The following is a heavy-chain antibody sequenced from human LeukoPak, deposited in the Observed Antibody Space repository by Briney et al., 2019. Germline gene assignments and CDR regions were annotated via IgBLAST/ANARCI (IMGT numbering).Heavy chain of an antibody. CDR2: VYTSGTT. Sequence: PPQTLSLTCIVSGGSISSGSYYCSWPRQPAGKGLEWIGRVYTSGTTNYNPSLKSRVPISVDTSKNQFSLKLSSVTATEPAVYYCAREWHCSSTSCYTLWFDPWGQGTLVTVSS. V-gene: IGHV4-61*02. CDR3: AREWHCSSTSCYTLWFDP. J-gene: IGHJ5*02. D-gene: IGHD2-2*02. CDR1: GGSISSGSYY.